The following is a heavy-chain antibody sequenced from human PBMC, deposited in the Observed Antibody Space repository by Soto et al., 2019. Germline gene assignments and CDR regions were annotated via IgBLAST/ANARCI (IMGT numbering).Heavy chain of an antibody. Sequence: GGSLRLSCAASGVTFSSYAMSWVRQAPGKGLEWVSAISGSGGSTYYADSVKGRFTISRDNAKNSLYLQMNSLRAEDTAVYYCARDSAYDYGDYVWFDPWGQGTLVTVSS. D-gene: IGHD4-17*01. V-gene: IGHV3-23*01. CDR1: GVTFSSYA. CDR2: ISGSGGST. CDR3: ARDSAYDYGDYVWFDP. J-gene: IGHJ5*02.